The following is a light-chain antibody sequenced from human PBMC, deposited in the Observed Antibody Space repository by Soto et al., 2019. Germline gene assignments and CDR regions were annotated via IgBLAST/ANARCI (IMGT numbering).Light chain of an antibody. J-gene: IGLJ2*01. V-gene: IGLV1-40*01. CDR1: GSNIGAGYD. Sequence: QSVLTQPPSVSGAPGQRVTISCTGSGSNIGAGYDVHWYQQLPGTAPKLLIYGNTNRPSGVPDRFSGSKSATSASLAITGLQAEDEADYYCQSYDSSLSGSVFGGGTKLTVL. CDR2: GNT. CDR3: QSYDSSLSGSV.